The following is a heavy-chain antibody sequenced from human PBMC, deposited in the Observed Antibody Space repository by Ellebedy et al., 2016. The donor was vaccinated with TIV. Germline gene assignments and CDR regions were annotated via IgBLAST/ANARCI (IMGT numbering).Heavy chain of an antibody. V-gene: IGHV1-46*01. CDR1: GYTFTSYY. D-gene: IGHD6-13*01. Sequence: ASVKVSXXASGYTFTSYYMHWVRQAPGQGLEWMGIINPSGGSTSYAQKFQGRVTMTRDTSTSTVYMELSSLRSEDTAVYYCARGSSSWYRFDYWGQGTLVTVSS. CDR2: INPSGGST. J-gene: IGHJ4*02. CDR3: ARGSSSWYRFDY.